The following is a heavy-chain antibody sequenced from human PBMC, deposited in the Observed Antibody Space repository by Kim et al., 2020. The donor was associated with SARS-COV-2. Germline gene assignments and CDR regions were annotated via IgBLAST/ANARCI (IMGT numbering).Heavy chain of an antibody. J-gene: IGHJ6*02. D-gene: IGHD2-15*01. CDR3: ARSIGHCRGGRCYYYGMDV. V-gene: IGHV3-74*01. CDR2: ITHDGSST. CDR1: GFTFNTYW. Sequence: GGSLRLSCAASGFTFNTYWMHWVRQAPGKGLVWVSRITHDGSSTTYADSVKGRLTISRDNAQNTLYLQMNSLRVEDTGVYYCARSIGHCRGGRCYYYGMDVWGQGTTVTVSS.